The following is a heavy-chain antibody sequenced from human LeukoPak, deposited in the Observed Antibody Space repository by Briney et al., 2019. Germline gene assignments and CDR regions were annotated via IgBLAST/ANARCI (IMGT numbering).Heavy chain of an antibody. Sequence: ASVKVSCKASGYTFIGYYMHWVRQAPGQGLEWMGWINPNSGVTNYAQKFQGRVTMTRDTSTSTVYMELRSLRSDDTAVYYCARVAYYDFWSGYYSPYYYYYYMDVWGKGTTVTVSS. CDR3: ARVAYYDFWSGYYSPYYYYYYMDV. J-gene: IGHJ6*03. CDR2: INPNSGVT. V-gene: IGHV1-2*02. CDR1: GYTFIGYY. D-gene: IGHD3-3*01.